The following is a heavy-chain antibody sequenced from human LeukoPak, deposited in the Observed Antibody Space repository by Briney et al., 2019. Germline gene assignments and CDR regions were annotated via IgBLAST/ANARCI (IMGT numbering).Heavy chain of an antibody. V-gene: IGHV3-11*01. CDR2: ISSSGSTI. D-gene: IGHD5-12*01. Sequence: PGESLRLSCVVSGFTFSNAWMSWIRQAPGKGLEWVSYISSSGSTIYYADSVKGRFTISRDNAKNSLYLQMNSLRAEDTAVYYCARVVATIWVDYWGQGTLVTVSS. CDR1: GFTFSNAW. CDR3: ARVVATIWVDY. J-gene: IGHJ4*02.